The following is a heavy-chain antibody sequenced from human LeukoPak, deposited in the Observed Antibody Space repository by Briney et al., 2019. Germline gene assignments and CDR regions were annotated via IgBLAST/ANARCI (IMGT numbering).Heavy chain of an antibody. J-gene: IGHJ4*02. CDR3: AQVCGGSGSYIGTYFDY. CDR2: ISGSGGST. Sequence: GGSLRLSCAASGFTFSSYAMSWVRQAPGKGLEWVSAISGSGGSTYYADSVKGRFTISRDNSKNTLYLQMNSLRAEDTAVYYCAQVCGGSGSYIGTYFDYWGQGTLVTVSS. CDR1: GFTFSSYA. D-gene: IGHD3-10*01. V-gene: IGHV3-23*01.